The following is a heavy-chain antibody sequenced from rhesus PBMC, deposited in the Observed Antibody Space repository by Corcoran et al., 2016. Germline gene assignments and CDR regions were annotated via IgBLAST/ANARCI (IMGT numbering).Heavy chain of an antibody. Sequence: QLQLQESGPGLVKPSETLSLTCAVSGGSITSNWWPWLRPPPGKGLEWIGRISGSGRSDRYNHALKRRVTISMDTSKNSLSLKLIAVTAADTAVYYCVKWGGLLGACDFWGQGLRVTVSS. V-gene: IGHV4-57*02. J-gene: IGHJ3*01. CDR1: GGSITSNW. CDR3: VKWGGLLGACDF. CDR2: ISGSGRSD. D-gene: IGHD3-3*01.